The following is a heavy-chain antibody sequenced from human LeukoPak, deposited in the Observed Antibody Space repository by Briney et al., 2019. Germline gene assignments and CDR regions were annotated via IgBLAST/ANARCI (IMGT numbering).Heavy chain of an antibody. D-gene: IGHD5-18*01. CDR2: IYHSGST. J-gene: IGHJ4*02. CDR3: ARLGPRGYSYGLPLK. V-gene: IGHV4-38-2*02. Sequence: SETLSLTCTVSGYSISSGYYWGWIRQPPGKGLEWIGSIYHSGSTYYNPSLKSRVTISVDTSKNQFSLKLSSVTAADTAVYYCARLGPRGYSYGLPLKWGQGTLVTVSS. CDR1: GYSISSGYY.